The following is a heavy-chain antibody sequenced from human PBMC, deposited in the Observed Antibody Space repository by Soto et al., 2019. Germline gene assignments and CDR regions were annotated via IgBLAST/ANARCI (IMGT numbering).Heavy chain of an antibody. V-gene: IGHV1-2*02. J-gene: IGHJ4*02. CDR1: GYTFNSYY. CDR3: VRVGFNCHSDFDY. D-gene: IGHD1-1*01. Sequence: QVQLVQSGAEVKKPGASVKVSCKASGYTFNSYYIHWVRQAPGQGLEWMGWIKPNSDVTGYAQRFQDRVTMSIDMSFTTAYMELTRLRSDDTAVYYCVRVGFNCHSDFDYGGQGTLITVSS. CDR2: IKPNSDVT.